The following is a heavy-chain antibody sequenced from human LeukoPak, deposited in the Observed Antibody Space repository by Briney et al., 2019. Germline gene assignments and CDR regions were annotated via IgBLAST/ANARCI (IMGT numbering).Heavy chain of an antibody. CDR2: IYSGGST. V-gene: IGHV3-53*01. CDR1: GFTVSSNY. Sequence: GGSLRLSCPASGFTVSSNYMSWVRQAPGKGLEWVAVIYSGGSTYYADSAKGRFTISRDNSKNTLYLQMNSLSAEDTAVYYCAKSGYNRFDYWGQGTLVTVPS. CDR3: AKSGYNRFDY. D-gene: IGHD5-24*01. J-gene: IGHJ4*02.